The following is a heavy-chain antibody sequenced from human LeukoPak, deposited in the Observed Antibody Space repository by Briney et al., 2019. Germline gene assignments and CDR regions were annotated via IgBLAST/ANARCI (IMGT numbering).Heavy chain of an antibody. CDR3: ARGLYSSNWPVDC. CDR2: INHSGST. J-gene: IGHJ4*02. V-gene: IGHV4-34*01. D-gene: IGHD6-13*01. CDR1: GGSFSGYY. Sequence: SETLSLTCAVYGGSFSGYYWSWIRQPPGKGLEWIGEINHSGSTNYNPSLKSRVTISVDTSKNQFSLKLSSVTAADTAVYYCARGLYSSNWPVDCWGQGTLVTVSS.